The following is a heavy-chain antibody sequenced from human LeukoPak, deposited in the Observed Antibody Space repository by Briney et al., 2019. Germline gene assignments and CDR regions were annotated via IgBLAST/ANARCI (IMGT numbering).Heavy chain of an antibody. V-gene: IGHV3-23*01. CDR3: AELGITMIGGV. J-gene: IGHJ6*04. CDR2: ISGSGVNT. CDR1: GFTFSNYA. D-gene: IGHD3-10*02. Sequence: GGSLRVSCAASGFTFSNYAMNWVRQAPGKGLEWVSSISGSGVNTYYADSVRGRFTISRDNSKNTLFLHMNSLRAEDTAVYYCAELGITMIGGVWGKGTTVTVSS.